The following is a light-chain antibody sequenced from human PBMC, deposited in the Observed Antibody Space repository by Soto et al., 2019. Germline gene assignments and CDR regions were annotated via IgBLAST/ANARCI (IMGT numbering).Light chain of an antibody. CDR2: DVS. J-gene: IGLJ2*01. Sequence: QSALTQPASVSASPGQSITISCTGTSSDIGAYNSGSWYQQLPGKAPQLMIYDVSFRPSGISSRFSGSKSSNTASLTISGLRPDDDADYYCASYTTARIRVFGGGTKLTVL. V-gene: IGLV2-14*03. CDR1: SSDIGAYNS. CDR3: ASYTTARIRV.